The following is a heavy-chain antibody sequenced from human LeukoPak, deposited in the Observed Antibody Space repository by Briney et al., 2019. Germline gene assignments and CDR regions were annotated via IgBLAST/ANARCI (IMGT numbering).Heavy chain of an antibody. CDR1: GGSFSGYY. CDR3: ARVSSWLLWSIDY. Sequence: SETLSLTCAVYGGSFSGYYWSWIRQPPGKGLEWIGEINHSGSTNYNPSLKSRVTISVDTSKNQFSLKLSSVTAADTAVHYCARVSSWLLWSIDYWGQGTLVTVSS. V-gene: IGHV4-34*01. D-gene: IGHD3-10*01. J-gene: IGHJ4*02. CDR2: INHSGST.